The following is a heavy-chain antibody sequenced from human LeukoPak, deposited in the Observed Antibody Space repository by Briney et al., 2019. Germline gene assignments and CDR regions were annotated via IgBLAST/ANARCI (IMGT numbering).Heavy chain of an antibody. CDR3: AREATVADDAFDI. CDR1: GSTFSSYG. CDR2: IRYDGINK. J-gene: IGHJ3*02. Sequence: GGSLRLSCAATGSTFSSYGMHWVRQAPGKGLEWVAFIRYDGINKYYADSVKGRFTISRDNAKNSLYLQMNSLRAEDTAVYYCAREATVADDAFDIWGQGTMVTVSS. D-gene: IGHD6-19*01. V-gene: IGHV3-30*02.